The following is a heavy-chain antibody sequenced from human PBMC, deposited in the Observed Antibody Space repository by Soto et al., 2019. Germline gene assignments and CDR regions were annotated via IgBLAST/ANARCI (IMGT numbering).Heavy chain of an antibody. D-gene: IGHD1-26*01. CDR3: ARAQSSGNYYSDY. CDR2: IWYDGTNK. CDR1: GFTYSSYA. V-gene: IGHV3-33*01. Sequence: QVQLVESGGGVVQPGRSLRLSCAASGFTYSSYAMHWVRQAPGKGLEWVAVIWYDGTNKYYVDSVKGRFTISRDNSKNTLYLQLSSLRAEDTALYYCARAQSSGNYYSDYWGQGTLVTVSS. J-gene: IGHJ4*02.